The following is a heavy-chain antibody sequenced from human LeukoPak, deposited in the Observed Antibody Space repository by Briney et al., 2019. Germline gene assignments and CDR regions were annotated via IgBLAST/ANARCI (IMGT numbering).Heavy chain of an antibody. Sequence: GSLRLSCAASGFAFSTYRMSWIRQPPGKGLEWIGEINHSGSTNYNPSLKSRGTISVDKSKNQFSLKLSSVTAADTAVYYCARAIAAANFDYWGQGTLVTVSS. J-gene: IGHJ4*02. CDR1: GFAFSTYR. CDR2: INHSGST. D-gene: IGHD6-13*01. V-gene: IGHV4-34*01. CDR3: ARAIAAANFDY.